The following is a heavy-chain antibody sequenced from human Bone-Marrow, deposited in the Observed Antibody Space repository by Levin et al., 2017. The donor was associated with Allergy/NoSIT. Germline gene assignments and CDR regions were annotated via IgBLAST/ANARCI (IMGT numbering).Heavy chain of an antibody. Sequence: SCAASGFTFSNAWMSWVRQAPGKGLEWVGRIKSKTDGGTTDYAAPVKGRFTISRDDSKNTLYLQMNSLKTEDTAVYYCTTGARRLVCSSTSCSDNWFDPWGQGTLVTVSS. CDR1: GFTFSNAW. CDR2: IKSKTDGGTT. V-gene: IGHV3-15*01. CDR3: TTGARRLVCSSTSCSDNWFDP. D-gene: IGHD2-2*01. J-gene: IGHJ5*02.